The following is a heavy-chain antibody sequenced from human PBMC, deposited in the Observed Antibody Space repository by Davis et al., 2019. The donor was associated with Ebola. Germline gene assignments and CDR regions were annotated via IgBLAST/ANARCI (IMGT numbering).Heavy chain of an antibody. CDR1: GFIFNDFG. J-gene: IGHJ4*02. Sequence: GESLKISCEASGFIFNDFGMTWVRQAPGKGLEWVSTISRSGGSTYYADSVKGRFTISRDNSKNIVFLQMNSLRVDDTAVYYCAKELRWLVDYWGQGTLVTVSP. V-gene: IGHV3-23*01. D-gene: IGHD6-19*01. CDR2: ISRSGGST. CDR3: AKELRWLVDY.